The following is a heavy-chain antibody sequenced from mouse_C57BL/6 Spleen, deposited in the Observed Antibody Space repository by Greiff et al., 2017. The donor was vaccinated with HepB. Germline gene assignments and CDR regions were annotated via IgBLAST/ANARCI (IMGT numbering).Heavy chain of an antibody. Sequence: VKLMESGPGLVQPSQSLSITCTVSGFSLTSYGVHWVRQSPGKGLEWLGVIWRGGSTDYNAAFMSRLSITKDNSKSQVFFKMNSLQADDTAIYYCAKGETYYYGSSYVGYFDVWGTGTTVTVSS. J-gene: IGHJ1*03. CDR2: IWRGGST. V-gene: IGHV2-5*01. D-gene: IGHD1-1*01. CDR3: AKGETYYYGSSYVGYFDV. CDR1: GFSLTSYG.